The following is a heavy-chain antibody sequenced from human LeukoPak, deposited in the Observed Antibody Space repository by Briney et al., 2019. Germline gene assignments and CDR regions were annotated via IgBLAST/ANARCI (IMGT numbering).Heavy chain of an antibody. Sequence: PSETLSLTCAVYGGSFSGYYCSWIRQPPGKGLEWIGEINHSGSTNYNPSLKSRVTISVDTSKNQFSLKLSSVTAADTAVYYCARWEGGSYYDFDYWGQGTLFTVSS. CDR1: GGSFSGYY. J-gene: IGHJ4*02. D-gene: IGHD1-26*01. V-gene: IGHV4-34*01. CDR3: ARWEGGSYYDFDY. CDR2: INHSGST.